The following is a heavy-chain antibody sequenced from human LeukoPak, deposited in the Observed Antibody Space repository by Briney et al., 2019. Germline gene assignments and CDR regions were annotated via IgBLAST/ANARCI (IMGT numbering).Heavy chain of an antibody. CDR3: ASTPNWNDASRWFDP. V-gene: IGHV1-69*04. CDR2: ISPILGIA. J-gene: IGHJ5*02. Sequence: ASVKVSCKASGGTFSSYAISWVRQAPGQGLEWMGRISPILGIANYAPTFQGRVTITADNSTSTAYMELSSLRSEDTAVYYCASTPNWNDASRWFDPWGQGTLVTVSS. D-gene: IGHD1-20*01. CDR1: GGTFSSYA.